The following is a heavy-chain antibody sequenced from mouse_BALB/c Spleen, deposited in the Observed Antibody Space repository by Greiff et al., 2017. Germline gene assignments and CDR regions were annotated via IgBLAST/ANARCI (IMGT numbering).Heavy chain of an antibody. J-gene: IGHJ4*01. D-gene: IGHD2-2*01. CDR2: INPGSSTI. CDR1: GFDFSRYW. CDR3: ARYGSYAMDY. V-gene: IGHV4-2*02. Sequence: DVKLVESGGGLVQPGGSLNLSCAASGFDFSRYWMSWARQAPGKGQEWIGEINPGSSTINYTPSLKDKFIISRDNAKNTLYLQMSKVRSEDTALYYCARYGSYAMDYWGQGTSVTVSS.